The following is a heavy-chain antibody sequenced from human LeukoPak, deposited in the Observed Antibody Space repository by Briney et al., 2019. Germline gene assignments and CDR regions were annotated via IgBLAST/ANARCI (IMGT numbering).Heavy chain of an antibody. J-gene: IGHJ6*02. Sequence: GASVKVSCKVSGYTLTELSMHWVRQAPGKGLEWMGGFDPEDGETIYAQKFQGRVTMTEDTSTDTAYMELSSLRSEDTAVYYCATISTVTQDPYYYYYGMDVRGQGTTVTVSS. CDR1: GYTLTELS. D-gene: IGHD4-17*01. CDR2: FDPEDGET. CDR3: ATISTVTQDPYYYYYGMDV. V-gene: IGHV1-24*01.